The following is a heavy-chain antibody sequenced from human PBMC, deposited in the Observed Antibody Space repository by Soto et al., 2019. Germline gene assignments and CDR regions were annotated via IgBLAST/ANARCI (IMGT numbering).Heavy chain of an antibody. V-gene: IGHV4-30-4*01. CDR3: AREPTLYGDHRYFDL. J-gene: IGHJ2*01. Sequence: QVLLQEAGPRLMKPPQTLFLTCTAAGASISSGDYCWSWIRQPPGEGLECIGYIYYRGTTYYKPSLKSRVTISVDTSKNQFSLKLSSVTAADTAVYYCAREPTLYGDHRYFDLWGRGTLVTVSS. CDR1: GASISSGDYC. D-gene: IGHD4-17*01. CDR2: IYYRGTT.